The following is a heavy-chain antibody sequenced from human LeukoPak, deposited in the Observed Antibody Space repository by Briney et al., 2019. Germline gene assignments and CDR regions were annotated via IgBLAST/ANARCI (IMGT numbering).Heavy chain of an antibody. CDR3: ARGITIFGVVIIDYYYYGMDV. D-gene: IGHD3-3*01. CDR1: GYTFTSYG. CDR2: ISAYSGNT. V-gene: IGHV1-18*01. J-gene: IGHJ6*02. Sequence: ASVKVSCKASGYTFTSYGISWVRQAPGQGLEWMGWISAYSGNTNYAQKLQGRVTMTTDTSTSTAYMELRSLRSDDTAVYYCARGITIFGVVIIDYYYYGMDVWGQGTTVTVSS.